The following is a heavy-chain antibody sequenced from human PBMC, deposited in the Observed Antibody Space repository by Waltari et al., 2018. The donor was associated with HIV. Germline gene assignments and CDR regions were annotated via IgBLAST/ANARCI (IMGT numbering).Heavy chain of an antibody. CDR1: GGSVSSSRYF. Sequence: QLQLQESGPGLVKPSETLSLTCAASGGSVSSSRYFWGWIRQPPGKGLEWVGRVYYTGRAYYNPSLKSRVTISVDTSKNQFSLKVTSVTAADTAVYYCARHALRVGAAYWNFDLWGRGTLVTVSS. CDR2: VYYTGRA. J-gene: IGHJ2*01. D-gene: IGHD1-26*01. CDR3: ARHALRVGAAYWNFDL. V-gene: IGHV4-39*01.